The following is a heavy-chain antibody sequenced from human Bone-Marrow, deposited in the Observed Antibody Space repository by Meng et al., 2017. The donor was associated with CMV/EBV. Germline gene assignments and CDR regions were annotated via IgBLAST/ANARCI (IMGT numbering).Heavy chain of an antibody. D-gene: IGHD2-2*03. CDR3: ARWTLDIVVVPALNWFDP. J-gene: IGHJ5*02. CDR1: GGSFSGNY. CDR2: INHSGST. V-gene: IGHV4-34*01. Sequence: SETLSLTCAVYGGSFSGNYWSWIRQPPGKGLEWIGEINHSGSTNYNPSLKSRVTISVDTSKNQFSLKLSSVTAADTAVYYCARWTLDIVVVPALNWFDPWGQGTLVTVSS.